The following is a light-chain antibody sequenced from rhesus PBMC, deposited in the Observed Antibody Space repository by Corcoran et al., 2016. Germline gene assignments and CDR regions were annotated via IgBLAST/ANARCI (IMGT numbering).Light chain of an antibody. Sequence: DIQMTQSPSSLSASVGDRVTITCRASQTVNNYLVWYQQKPGKAPRPLIYYVSRLETGVPTRFSGSGSGTDYFLTSSSLQPEDIGTYYCQQYDNFPLTFGGGTKVDFK. CDR3: QQYDNFPLT. V-gene: IGKV1-66*01. CDR2: YVS. CDR1: QTVNNY. J-gene: IGKJ4*01.